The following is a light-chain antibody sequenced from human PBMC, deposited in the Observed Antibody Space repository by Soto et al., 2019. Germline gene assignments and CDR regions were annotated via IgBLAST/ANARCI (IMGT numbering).Light chain of an antibody. J-gene: IGLJ1*01. CDR1: SSDVCGYNY. CDR3: SSYTGGNPSYV. Sequence: QSALTQPRSVSGSPGQSVTISCSGTSSDVCGYNYVSWYQQHPGKAPKLMIYEVTIRPSGVSDRFSGSKSGNTASLTVSGLQAEDEADYYCSSYTGGNPSYVFGTGTKLTVL. V-gene: IGLV2-11*01. CDR2: EVT.